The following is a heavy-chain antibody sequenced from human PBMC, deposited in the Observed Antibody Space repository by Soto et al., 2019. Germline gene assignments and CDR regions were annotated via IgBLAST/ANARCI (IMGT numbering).Heavy chain of an antibody. D-gene: IGHD2-21*01. V-gene: IGHV3-9*01. J-gene: IGHJ4*02. Sequence: EVKLVESGGGWVQPGRSLRLSCAASGFSFDDYAMHWVRQLPGNGLEWVAGIGWRSFALGYANSVKGRFTISRDNAQNFLYLQMDDLRAEDSALYFCAKDRLASSRGRFDVWGQVTLVTVSS. CDR2: IGWRSFAL. CDR3: AKDRLASSRGRFDV. CDR1: GFSFDDYA.